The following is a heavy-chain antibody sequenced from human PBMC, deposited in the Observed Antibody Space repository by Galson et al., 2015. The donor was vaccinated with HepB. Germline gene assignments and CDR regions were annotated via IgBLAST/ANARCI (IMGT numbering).Heavy chain of an antibody. D-gene: IGHD3-10*01. Sequence: SVKVSCKASGGTFSSYAISWVRQAPGQGLEWMGGIIPIFGTANYAQKFQGRVTITADESTSTAYMELSSLRSEDTAVYYCAREGVENYYGSGSYYKFPYYYYGMDVWGQGTTVTVSS. V-gene: IGHV1-69*13. J-gene: IGHJ6*02. CDR3: AREGVENYYGSGSYYKFPYYYYGMDV. CDR2: IIPIFGTA. CDR1: GGTFSSYA.